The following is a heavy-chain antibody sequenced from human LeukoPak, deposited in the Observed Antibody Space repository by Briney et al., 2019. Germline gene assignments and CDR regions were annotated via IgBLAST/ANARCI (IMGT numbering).Heavy chain of an antibody. Sequence: PSETLSLTCTVSGGSTSSSSYYWGWIRQPPGKGLEWIGSIYYSGSTYYNPSLKSRVTISVDTSKNQFSLKLSSVTAADTAVYYCAGPAPAAGWFDPWGQGTLVTVSS. CDR3: AGPAPAAGWFDP. V-gene: IGHV4-39*01. CDR2: IYYSGST. CDR1: GGSTSSSSYY. D-gene: IGHD2-2*01. J-gene: IGHJ5*02.